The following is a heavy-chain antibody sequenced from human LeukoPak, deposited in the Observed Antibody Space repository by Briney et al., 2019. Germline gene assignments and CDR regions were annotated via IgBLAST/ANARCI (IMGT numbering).Heavy chain of an antibody. CDR2: INPSGGST. J-gene: IGHJ3*02. D-gene: IGHD3-22*01. CDR1: GYTFTSYY. Sequence: ASVKVSCKASGYTFTSYYMHWVRQAPGQGLGWMGIINPSGGSTSYAQKFQGRVTMTRDTSTSTVYMELSSLRSEDTAVYYCARGSDSSGYQAIAAFDIWGQGTMVTVSS. CDR3: ARGSDSSGYQAIAAFDI. V-gene: IGHV1-46*01.